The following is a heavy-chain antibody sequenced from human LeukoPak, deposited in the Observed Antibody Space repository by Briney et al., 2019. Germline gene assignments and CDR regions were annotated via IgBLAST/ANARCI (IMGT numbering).Heavy chain of an antibody. CDR1: GFIFRNYV. CDR3: VRDRDGYNF. V-gene: IGHV3-74*01. Sequence: GSLRLSCGASGFIFRNYVMQWVRPAPRKGLVWVSRINNDGSDKRYADSVKGRFTISRDNAKNTLYLQMTSLRAEDTAVYFCVRDRDGYNFWGQGALVTVSS. D-gene: IGHD5-24*01. J-gene: IGHJ4*02. CDR2: INNDGSDK.